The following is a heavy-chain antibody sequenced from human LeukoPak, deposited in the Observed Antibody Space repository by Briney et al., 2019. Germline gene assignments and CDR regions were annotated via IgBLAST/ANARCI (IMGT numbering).Heavy chain of an antibody. CDR2: IIPIFGTA. J-gene: IGHJ6*03. CDR3: ARAVDSSSSKPPRRNYYYYMDV. CDR1: GGTFSSYA. Sequence: EASVKVSCKASGGTFSSYAISWVRQAPGQGLEWMGGIIPIFGTANYAQKFQGRVTITTDVSTSTAYMELSSLRSEDTAVYYCARAVDSSSSKPPRRNYYYYMDVWGKGTTVTVSS. D-gene: IGHD6-6*01. V-gene: IGHV1-69*05.